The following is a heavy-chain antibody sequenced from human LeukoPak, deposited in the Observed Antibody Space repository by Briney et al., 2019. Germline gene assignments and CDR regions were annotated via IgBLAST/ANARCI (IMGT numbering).Heavy chain of an antibody. CDR1: GFTFSDYA. CDR3: AKAFHRIAAAGGCDY. Sequence: PGGSLRLSCAASGFTFSDYAMSWVRQAPGKGLEWVSAISGSGGSTYYADSVKGRFTISRDNSKNTLYLQMNSLRAEDTAVYYCAKAFHRIAAAGGCDYWGQGTLVTVSS. V-gene: IGHV3-23*01. J-gene: IGHJ4*02. CDR2: ISGSGGST. D-gene: IGHD6-13*01.